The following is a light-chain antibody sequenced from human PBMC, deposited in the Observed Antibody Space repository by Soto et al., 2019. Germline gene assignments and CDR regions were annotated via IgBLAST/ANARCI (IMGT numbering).Light chain of an antibody. CDR2: GAS. CDR1: QSFSSTY. CDR3: QQYNIWRSIS. V-gene: IGKV3-20*01. J-gene: IGKJ5*01. Sequence: IVLTQSPGTLSLSPGEGATLSCRASQSFSSTYLAWYQQKPGQAPRLLIYGASSRATGIPDRFSGGGSGTDFSLTISRLDPEDFAVYYCQQYNIWRSISFGQGTRLEI.